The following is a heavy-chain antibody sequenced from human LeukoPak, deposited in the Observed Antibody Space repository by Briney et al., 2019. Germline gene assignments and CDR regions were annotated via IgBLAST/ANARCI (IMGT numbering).Heavy chain of an antibody. Sequence: GSSVKVSYKASGGTFSSYAISWVRPAPGQGLEWMGWINPDSGGTNYAQKFQGRVTMTRDTSISTAYMELSRLRSDDTAVYYCARQVPTGFDYWGQGTLVTVSS. J-gene: IGHJ4*02. CDR3: ARQVPTGFDY. CDR2: INPDSGGT. CDR1: GGTFSSYA. D-gene: IGHD4-17*01. V-gene: IGHV1-2*02.